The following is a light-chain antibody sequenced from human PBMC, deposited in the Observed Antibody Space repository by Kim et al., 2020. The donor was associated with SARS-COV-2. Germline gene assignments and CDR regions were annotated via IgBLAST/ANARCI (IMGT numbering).Light chain of an antibody. J-gene: IGKJ2*01. CDR2: GAS. V-gene: IGKV3-15*01. Sequence: SPGERNTLTCRASQSVSNNLAWYQHKPGQPPRLLIYGASTRATGVPARFSGSGSGTDFTLTVSSLQSEDFAVYYCHHYNDWPPGDTFGQGTKLEI. CDR1: QSVSNN. CDR3: HHYNDWPPGDT.